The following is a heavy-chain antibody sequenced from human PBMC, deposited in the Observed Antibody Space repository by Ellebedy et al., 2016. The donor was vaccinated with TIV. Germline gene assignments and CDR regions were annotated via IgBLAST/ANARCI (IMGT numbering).Heavy chain of an antibody. CDR2: ISYDGSNK. Sequence: GESLKISCAASGFTFSSYAMHWVRQAPGKGLEWVAVISYDGSNKYYADSVKGRFTISRDNSKNTLYLQMNSLRAEDTAVYYCAKEVTQLWYYYYYGMDVWGQGTTVTVSS. CDR3: AKEVTQLWYYYYYGMDV. J-gene: IGHJ6*02. D-gene: IGHD5-18*01. CDR1: GFTFSSYA. V-gene: IGHV3-30*01.